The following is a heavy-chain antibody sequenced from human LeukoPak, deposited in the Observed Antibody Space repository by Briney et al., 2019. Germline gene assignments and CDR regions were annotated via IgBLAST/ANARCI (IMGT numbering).Heavy chain of an antibody. CDR1: GFTLSNYD. Sequence: GGSLRLSCAASGFTLSNYDMNWVRQAPGKGLVWVSSISTSSRYIYYKDSVRGRFTISRDDAKNSLHLEMNSLRAEDTAVYYCARADCSSSTCYLRRSWFDPWGQGTLVTVSS. J-gene: IGHJ5*02. V-gene: IGHV3-21*01. CDR3: ARADCSSSTCYLRRSWFDP. D-gene: IGHD2-2*01. CDR2: ISTSSRYI.